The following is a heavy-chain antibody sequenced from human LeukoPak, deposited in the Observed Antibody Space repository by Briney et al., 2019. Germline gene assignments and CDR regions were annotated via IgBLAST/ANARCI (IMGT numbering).Heavy chain of an antibody. J-gene: IGHJ3*02. CDR3: ARDAFGGDSFET. D-gene: IGHD3-10*01. Sequence: ASVKVSCKASGYTFTDNYIHWVRQAPGQGLEWLGWIYAKTGATKNAQKFQGRVTMARDTSINAAYMDLYSLNSDDTAVYYCARDAFGGDSFETWGQGTMVTVSS. CDR1: GYTFTDNY. V-gene: IGHV1-2*02. CDR2: IYAKTGAT.